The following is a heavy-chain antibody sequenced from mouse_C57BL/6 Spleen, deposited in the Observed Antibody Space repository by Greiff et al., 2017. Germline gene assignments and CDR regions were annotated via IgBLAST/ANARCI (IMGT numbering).Heavy chain of an antibody. J-gene: IGHJ2*01. V-gene: IGHV1-59*01. CDR2: IDPSDSYT. CDR3: ARETDRVYYFDY. CDR1: GYTFTSYW. Sequence: QVQLQQSGAELVRPGTSVKLSCKASGYTFTSYWMHWVKQRPGQGLEWIGVIDPSDSYTNYNQKFKGKATLTVDTSSSTAYMQLSSLTSEDSAVYYCARETDRVYYFDYWGQGTTLTVSS. D-gene: IGHD3-2*01.